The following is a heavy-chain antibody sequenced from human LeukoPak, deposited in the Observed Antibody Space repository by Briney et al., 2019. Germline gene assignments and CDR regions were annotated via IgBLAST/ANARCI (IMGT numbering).Heavy chain of an antibody. CDR1: GFTFSSYG. CDR2: VLHDGSYK. Sequence: GGSLRLSCAASGFTFSSYGMPWVRQAPDKGLEWVAVVLHDGSYKYYADSVKGRFTISTDNSKNTLYLQMNSLRAEDTAVYYCARDKGTYYFDYWGQGTLVTVSS. D-gene: IGHD3-10*01. V-gene: IGHV3-33*08. CDR3: ARDKGTYYFDY. J-gene: IGHJ4*02.